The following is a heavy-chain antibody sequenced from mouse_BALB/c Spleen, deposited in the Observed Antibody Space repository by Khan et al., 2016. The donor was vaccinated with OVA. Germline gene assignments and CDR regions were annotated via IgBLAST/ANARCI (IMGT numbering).Heavy chain of an antibody. V-gene: IGHV3-8*02. D-gene: IGHD2-14*01. CDR2: IIYTGYT. J-gene: IGHJ3*01. CDR1: GDSITTGY. CDR3: ARSTYRYAFVY. Sequence: EVQLQESGPSLVKPSQTLSLTCSVTGDSITTGYWNWIRKFPGNKLEYMGYIIYTGYTYYNPSPISRISIIRHTSTNHYYLLLNSVTDEDTATYYCARSTYRYAFVYWGQGTLVTVSA.